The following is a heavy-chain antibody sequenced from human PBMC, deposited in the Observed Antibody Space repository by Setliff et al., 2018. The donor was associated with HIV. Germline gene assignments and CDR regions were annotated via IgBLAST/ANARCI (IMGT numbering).Heavy chain of an antibody. D-gene: IGHD6-25*01. CDR3: VRDTTSGWMLTN. Sequence: PGGSLRLSCAASGFTFSSYSMNWVRQAPGKGPEWVSSISTSSSFKYYTDSVKGRFTISRDNAKNSLYLQMNSLRAEDTAVYYCVRDTTSGWMLTNWGQGTLVTVSS. J-gene: IGHJ4*02. CDR1: GFTFSSYS. CDR2: ISTSSSFK. V-gene: IGHV3-21*01.